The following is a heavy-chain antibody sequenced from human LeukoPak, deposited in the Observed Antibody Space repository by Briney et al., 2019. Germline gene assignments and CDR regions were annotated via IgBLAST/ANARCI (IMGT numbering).Heavy chain of an antibody. V-gene: IGHV4-61*02. CDR3: ARVGARLLYFDY. Sequence: PSETLSLTCTVSGGSISSGSYYWSWIRQPAGKGLEWIGRIYTSGSTNYNPSLKSRVTISVDTSKNQFSLKLSSVTAADTAVYYCARVGARLLYFDYWGQGTLVTVSS. CDR2: IYTSGST. D-gene: IGHD1-26*01. J-gene: IGHJ4*02. CDR1: GGSISSGSYY.